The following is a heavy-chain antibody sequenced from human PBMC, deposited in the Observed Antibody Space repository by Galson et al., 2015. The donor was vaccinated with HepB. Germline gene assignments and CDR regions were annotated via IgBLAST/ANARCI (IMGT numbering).Heavy chain of an antibody. Sequence: SLRLSCAASGFTLSNYWMHWVRQAPGKGLVWVSRINSDGSTTTYADSVKGRFTISRDNAKNTLYLQMTSLRAEDTAVYYCARVVIGYERIDYWGQGTLVSVSS. J-gene: IGHJ4*02. CDR1: GFTLSNYW. CDR3: ARVVIGYERIDY. V-gene: IGHV3-74*01. D-gene: IGHD5-12*01. CDR2: INSDGSTT.